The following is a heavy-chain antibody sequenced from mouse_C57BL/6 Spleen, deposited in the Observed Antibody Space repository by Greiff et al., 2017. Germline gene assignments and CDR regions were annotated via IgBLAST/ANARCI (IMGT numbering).Heavy chain of an antibody. V-gene: IGHV7-3*01. D-gene: IGHD4-1*01. Sequence: EVMLVESGGGLVQPGGSLSLSCAASGFTFTDYYMSWVRQPPGKALEWLGFIRNKANGYTTEYSASVKGRFTISRDNSQSILYLQMNARRAEDSATYYCARSGTGRFAYWGQGTLVTVSA. CDR2: IRNKANGYTT. J-gene: IGHJ3*01. CDR3: ARSGTGRFAY. CDR1: GFTFTDYY.